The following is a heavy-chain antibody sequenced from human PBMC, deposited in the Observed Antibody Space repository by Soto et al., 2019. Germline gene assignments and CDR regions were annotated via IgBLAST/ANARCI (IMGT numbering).Heavy chain of an antibody. V-gene: IGHV3-23*01. D-gene: IGHD5-12*01. Sequence: EVQLLESGGGLVQPGGSLRLSCAASGFTFSSYAMSWVRQAPGKGLEWVSAISGSGGSTYYTDSVKGRFTISRDNSKNTLYLQMNSLRAEDTAVYYCAKDNFRYSGYPIFDYWGQGTLVTVSS. CDR3: AKDNFRYSGYPIFDY. J-gene: IGHJ4*02. CDR1: GFTFSSYA. CDR2: ISGSGGST.